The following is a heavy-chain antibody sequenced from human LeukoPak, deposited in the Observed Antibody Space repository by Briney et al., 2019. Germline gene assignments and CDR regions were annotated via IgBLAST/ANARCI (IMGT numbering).Heavy chain of an antibody. CDR1: GYTFTSYD. CDR2: MNPNSGNT. Sequence: GASVKVSCKASGYTFTSYDINWVRQATGQGLEWMGWMNPNSGNTGYAQKFQGRVTMTRNTSISTAYMELSSLRSEDTAVYYCARTEGSGSLYYYYYYYMDVWGKGNTVTVSS. CDR3: ARTEGSGSLYYYYYYYMDV. V-gene: IGHV1-8*01. J-gene: IGHJ6*03. D-gene: IGHD3-3*01.